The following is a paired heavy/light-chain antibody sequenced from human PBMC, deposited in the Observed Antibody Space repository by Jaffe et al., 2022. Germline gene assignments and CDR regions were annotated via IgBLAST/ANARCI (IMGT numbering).Heavy chain of an antibody. D-gene: IGHD3-22*01. J-gene: IGHJ5*02. V-gene: IGHV1-18*01. CDR3: ARDQRITTGSHWFEGSWFDP. CDR2: ISAYNGNT. CDR1: GYTFTNYG. Sequence: QVQLVQSGAEVKKPGASVKVSCKASGYTFTNYGISWVRQAPGQGLEWMGWISAYNGNTNYAQKLQGRVTMTTDTSTSTAYMELRSLRSDDTAVYYCARDQRITTGSHWFEGSWFDPWGQGTLVTVSS.
Light chain of an antibody. CDR2: WAS. J-gene: IGKJ4*01. V-gene: IGKV4-1*01. CDR3: QQYYSTPLT. CDR1: QSVLYSSNNKNY. Sequence: DIVMTQSPDSLAVSLGERATINCKSSQSVLYSSNNKNYLAWYQQKPGQPPKLLIYWASTRESGVPDRFSGSGSGTDFTLTVSSLQAEDVAVYYCQQYYSTPLTFGGGTKVEIK.